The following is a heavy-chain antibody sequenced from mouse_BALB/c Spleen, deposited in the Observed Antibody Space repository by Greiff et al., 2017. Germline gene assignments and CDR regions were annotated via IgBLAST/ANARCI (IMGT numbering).Heavy chain of an antibody. D-gene: IGHD1-2*01. CDR2: ISYSGST. V-gene: IGHV3-2*02. CDR3: ALLRLEEYFDY. J-gene: IGHJ2*01. CDR1: GYSITSDYA. Sequence: EVQGVESGPGLVKPSQSLSLTCTVTGYSITSDYAWNWIRQFPGNKLEWMGYISYSGSTSYNPSLKSRISITRDTSKNQFFLQLNSVTTEDTATYYCALLRLEEYFDYWGQGTTLTVSS.